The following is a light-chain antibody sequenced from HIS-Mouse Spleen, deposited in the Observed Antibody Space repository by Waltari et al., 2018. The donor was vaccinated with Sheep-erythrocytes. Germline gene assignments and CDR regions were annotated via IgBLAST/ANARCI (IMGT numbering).Light chain of an antibody. Sequence: QSALTQPASVSGSPGQSITLSCTGTSSDVGSYNLVPWYQQHTGKAPKLMIYEGSKRPSGVSNRFSGSKSGTSASLAITGLQAEDEADYYCQSYDSSLSGSKVFGGGTKLTVL. CDR1: SSDVGSYNL. J-gene: IGLJ2*01. V-gene: IGLV2-14*02. CDR2: EGS. CDR3: QSYDSSLSGSKV.